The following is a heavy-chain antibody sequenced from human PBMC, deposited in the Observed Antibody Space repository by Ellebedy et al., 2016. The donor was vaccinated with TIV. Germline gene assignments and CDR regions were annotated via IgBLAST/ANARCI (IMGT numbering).Heavy chain of an antibody. D-gene: IGHD5-24*01. J-gene: IGHJ4*02. V-gene: IGHV4-59*01. CDR3: ARARPRPVRDGNTFYFDY. CDR1: ADSMNGYY. Sequence: MPSETLSLTCTVSADSMNGYYWHWIRQSPGKGLAWVGYFYSSGSPNYNPSLNRQVTLSLDRSKNQFSLRLTSVTAADTADYYCARARPRPVRDGNTFYFDYWGQGTLVTVSS. CDR2: FYSSGSP.